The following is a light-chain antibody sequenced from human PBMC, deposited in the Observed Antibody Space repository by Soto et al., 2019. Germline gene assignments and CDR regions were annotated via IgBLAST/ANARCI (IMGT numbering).Light chain of an antibody. V-gene: IGKV1-5*03. CDR1: QSISSR. CDR3: QQYNSYWT. Sequence: DIQMTQSPSTLSASVGDRVTITCRASQSISSRLAWYQQKPGKAPKLLIYKASSLESGAPSRFSGSVSGKEFTLTIRSLQPDDSATYYCQQYNSYWTFGQGTKVDIK. J-gene: IGKJ1*01. CDR2: KAS.